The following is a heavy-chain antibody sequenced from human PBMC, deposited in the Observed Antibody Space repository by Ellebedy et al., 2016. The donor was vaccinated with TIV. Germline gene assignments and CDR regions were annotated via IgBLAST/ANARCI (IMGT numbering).Heavy chain of an antibody. Sequence: GESLKISCGASGFTFTRYAMHWVRQAPGKGLEWVAVISYDGSNKYYEDSVKGRFTISRDNSKNTLYLQMNTLRAEDTAVYYCATRVTLIYWGQGTLVTVAS. CDR3: ATRVTLIY. V-gene: IGHV3-30-3*01. CDR1: GFTFTRYA. J-gene: IGHJ4*02. CDR2: ISYDGSNK. D-gene: IGHD2-21*02.